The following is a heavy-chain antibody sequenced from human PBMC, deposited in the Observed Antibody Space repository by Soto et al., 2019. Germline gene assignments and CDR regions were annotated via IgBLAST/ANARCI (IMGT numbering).Heavy chain of an antibody. V-gene: IGHV3-74*01. J-gene: IGHJ3*02. Sequence: EVQLVESGGGLVQPGGSLRLSCAASGFTFSSYWMHWVRQVPGKGLAWVARINSDGSRTSYADSVKGRFTISRDSAKNARYLQMNSLRADDTAVYYCAREGLDTAGFFDIWGHGTMVTVSS. D-gene: IGHD6-13*01. CDR2: INSDGSRT. CDR3: AREGLDTAGFFDI. CDR1: GFTFSSYW.